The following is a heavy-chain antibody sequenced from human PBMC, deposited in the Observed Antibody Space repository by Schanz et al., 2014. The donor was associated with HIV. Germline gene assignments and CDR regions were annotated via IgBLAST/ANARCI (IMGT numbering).Heavy chain of an antibody. CDR2: INSDGSST. J-gene: IGHJ4*02. CDR1: GFTFSSYW. CDR3: AKRIIFGVVFPANFDY. V-gene: IGHV3-74*01. Sequence: EVQLVESGGGLVQPGGSLRLSCAASGFTFSSYWMHWVRQAPGKGLVWVSRINSDGSSTSYADSVKGRFTISRDNAKNTLYLQMNSLRAEDTAVYYCAKRIIFGVVFPANFDYWGQGTLVTVSS. D-gene: IGHD3-3*01.